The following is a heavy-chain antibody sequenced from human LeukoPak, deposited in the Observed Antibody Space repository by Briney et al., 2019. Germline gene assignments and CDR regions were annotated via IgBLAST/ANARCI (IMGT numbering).Heavy chain of an antibody. Sequence: GGSLRLSCTASGFTFRDYSMNWVRQAPGKGREWLSYISSTSSAIYYADSLKGRFTISRDNAKNSLYLQMDSLRDEDTAVYYCARVIGSYGNSAYWGRGTLVTVSS. CDR3: ARVIGSYGNSAY. CDR1: GFTFRDYS. V-gene: IGHV3-48*02. D-gene: IGHD3-16*01. J-gene: IGHJ4*02. CDR2: ISSTSSAI.